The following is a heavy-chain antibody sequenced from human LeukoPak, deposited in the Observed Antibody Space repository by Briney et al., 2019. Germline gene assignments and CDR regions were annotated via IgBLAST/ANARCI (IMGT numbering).Heavy chain of an antibody. CDR3: AKDRLWFGELGLDY. J-gene: IGHJ4*02. CDR1: GFTFSSYG. CDR2: IRYDGSNK. Sequence: GGSLRLSCAASGFTFSSYGMHWVRQAPGKGLEWVAFIRYDGSNKYYADSVKGRSTISRDNPKNTLYLQMNSLRAEDTAVYYCAKDRLWFGELGLDYWGQGTLVTVSS. V-gene: IGHV3-30*02. D-gene: IGHD3-10*01.